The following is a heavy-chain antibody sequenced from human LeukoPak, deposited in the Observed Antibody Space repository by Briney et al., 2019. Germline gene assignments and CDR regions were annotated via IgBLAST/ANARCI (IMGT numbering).Heavy chain of an antibody. CDR1: GGSISSYY. CDR3: ARRSVSRRRGYDY. V-gene: IGHV4-59*08. D-gene: IGHD2/OR15-2a*01. J-gene: IGHJ4*02. Sequence: PSETLSLTCTVSGGSISSYYWSWIRQPPGKGLEWIGYIYYSGSTNYNPSLKSRVTISVDTSKNQFSLKLSSVTAADTAVYYCARRSVSRRRGYDYWGQGTLVTVSS. CDR2: IYYSGST.